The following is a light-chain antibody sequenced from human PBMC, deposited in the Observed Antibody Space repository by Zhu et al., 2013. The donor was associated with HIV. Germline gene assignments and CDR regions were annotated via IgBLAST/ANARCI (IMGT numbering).Light chain of an antibody. CDR1: SSNIGAGYD. CDR3: QSYDSSLRGSVV. J-gene: IGLJ2*01. CDR2: GNN. V-gene: IGLV1-40*01. Sequence: QSVLTQPPSVSGAPGQRVTISCTGSSSNIGAGYDVHWYQQLPGTAPKLLIYGNNNRPSGVPDRFSGSKSGTSASLAITGLQAEDEADYYCQSYDSSLRGSVVFGGGTKLTVL.